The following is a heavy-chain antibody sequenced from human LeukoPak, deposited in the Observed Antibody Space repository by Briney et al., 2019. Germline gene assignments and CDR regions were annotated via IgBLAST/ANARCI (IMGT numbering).Heavy chain of an antibody. V-gene: IGHV1-2*02. CDR1: GYTFSDYY. CDR3: ARHPNLHY. Sequence: GGSVKVSCKASGYTFSDYYIHWVRQAPGQGLEGMGWINPNSGSTRYAQKFQDRVTLTRDTSISTVYMELRTLRSDATAVYYCARHPNLHYWGQGTLVMVSS. CDR2: INPNSGST. J-gene: IGHJ4*02.